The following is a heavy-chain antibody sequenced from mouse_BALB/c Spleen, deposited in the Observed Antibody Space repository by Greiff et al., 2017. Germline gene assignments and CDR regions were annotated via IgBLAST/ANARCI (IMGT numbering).Heavy chain of an antibody. V-gene: IGHV3-6*02. D-gene: IGHD3-2*01. CDR3: AREDSSGYVNYYAMDY. CDR2: ISYDGSN. CDR1: GYSITSGYY. J-gene: IGHJ4*01. Sequence: EVKLMESGPGLVKPSQSLSLTCSVTGYSITSGYYWNWIRQFPGNKLEWMGYISYDGSNNYNPSLKNRISITRDTSKNQFFLKLNSVTTEDTATYYCAREDSSGYVNYYAMDYWGQGTSVTVSS.